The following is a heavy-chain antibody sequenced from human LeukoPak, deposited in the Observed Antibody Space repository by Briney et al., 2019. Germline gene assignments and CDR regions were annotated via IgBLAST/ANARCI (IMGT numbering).Heavy chain of an antibody. Sequence: SVKVSCKASGGTFSSYAISWVRQAPGQGLEWMGGIIPIFGTANYAQRFQGRVTITTDESTSTAYMELSSLRSEDTAVYYCARERGYSYGSDAFDIWGQGTMVTVS. V-gene: IGHV1-69*05. CDR3: ARERGYSYGSDAFDI. CDR2: IIPIFGTA. J-gene: IGHJ3*02. CDR1: GGTFSSYA. D-gene: IGHD5-18*01.